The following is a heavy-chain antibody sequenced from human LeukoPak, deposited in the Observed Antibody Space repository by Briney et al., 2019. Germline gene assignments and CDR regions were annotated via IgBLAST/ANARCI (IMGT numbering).Heavy chain of an antibody. D-gene: IGHD6-13*01. CDR1: GFTFINAW. CDR3: ARAPTSEQQLHFDY. Sequence: GGSLRLSCAASGFTFINAWMAWVRQAPGKGLEWVSYISSVGSIIYYADSVKGRFTISRDNAKNSLYLQMNSLRAEDTAVYYCARAPTSEQQLHFDYWGQGTLVTVSS. J-gene: IGHJ4*02. CDR2: ISSVGSII. V-gene: IGHV3-21*05.